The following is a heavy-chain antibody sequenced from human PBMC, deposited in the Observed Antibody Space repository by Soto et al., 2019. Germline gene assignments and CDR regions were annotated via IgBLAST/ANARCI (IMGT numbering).Heavy chain of an antibody. CDR3: ARDRPGDWFDP. Sequence: SETLSLTCTFSVGSISSGDYYCSWIRQPPGKGLEWIGYIYYSGSTYYNPSLKSRVTISVDTSKNQFSLKLSSVTAADTAVYYCARDRPGDWFDPCCQGPLVTGSS. D-gene: IGHD7-27*01. V-gene: IGHV4-30-4*01. CDR1: VGSISSGDYY. J-gene: IGHJ5*02. CDR2: IYYSGST.